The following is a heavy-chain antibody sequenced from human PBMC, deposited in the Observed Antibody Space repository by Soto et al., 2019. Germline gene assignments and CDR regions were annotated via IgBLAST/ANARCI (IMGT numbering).Heavy chain of an antibody. D-gene: IGHD7-27*01. J-gene: IGHJ4*02. CDR1: GLTVSGNY. CDR3: ARASSRWGSEAAY. CDR2: IYIDGST. Sequence: EVQLVESGGGLIHPGGSLRLSCAASGLTVSGNYMGWVRQAPGKGLEWVSGIYIDGSTIYADSVKGRFTIFRDYSKNTRYLQMNSLRAEDTAVYHCARASSRWGSEAAYWGQGTLVTVSS. V-gene: IGHV3-53*01.